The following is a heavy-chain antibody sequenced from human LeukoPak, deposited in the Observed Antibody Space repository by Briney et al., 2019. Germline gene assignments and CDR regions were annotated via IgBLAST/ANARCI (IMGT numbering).Heavy chain of an antibody. J-gene: IGHJ5*02. D-gene: IGHD3-3*01. Sequence: SETLSLTCAVYGGSFSGYYWSWIRQPPGKGLEWIGEINHSGSTNYNPSLKSRVTISVDTSKNQFSLKLSSVTAADTAVYYCARDGGITIWTSWFDPWGQGTLVTVSS. CDR1: GGSFSGYY. V-gene: IGHV4-34*01. CDR2: INHSGST. CDR3: ARDGGITIWTSWFDP.